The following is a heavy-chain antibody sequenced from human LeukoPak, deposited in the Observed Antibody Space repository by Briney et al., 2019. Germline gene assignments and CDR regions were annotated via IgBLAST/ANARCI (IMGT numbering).Heavy chain of an antibody. D-gene: IGHD3-3*01. Sequence: PSETLSLTCTVSGDSINSLDLWSWVRQPPGKGLEWIGEMYLSGTTHSNPSVKSRVTISIDKSKNQFFLNLSSVTAADTAVYYCARVGDDFWSLYYFDYWGQGILVTVSS. CDR1: GDSINSLDL. V-gene: IGHV4-4*02. J-gene: IGHJ4*02. CDR3: ARVGDDFWSLYYFDY. CDR2: MYLSGTT.